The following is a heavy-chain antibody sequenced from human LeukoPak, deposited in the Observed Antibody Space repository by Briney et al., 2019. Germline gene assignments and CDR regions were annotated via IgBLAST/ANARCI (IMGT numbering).Heavy chain of an antibody. Sequence: PSQTLSLTCTVSGGSISSGGYYWSWIRQHPGEGLESIGYIYYSGSTYYNPSLKSRVTISVDTSKNQSSLKLSSVTAADTAVYYCARGALVATRFDYWGQGTLVTVSS. CDR2: IYYSGST. CDR3: ARGALVATRFDY. D-gene: IGHD5-24*01. CDR1: GGSISSGGYY. J-gene: IGHJ4*02. V-gene: IGHV4-31*03.